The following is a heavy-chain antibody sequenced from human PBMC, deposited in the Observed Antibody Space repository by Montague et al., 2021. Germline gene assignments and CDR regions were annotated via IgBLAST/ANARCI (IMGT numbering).Heavy chain of an antibody. CDR3: ARVFSSWYVGWFDP. CDR2: IYYSGNS. D-gene: IGHD6-13*01. V-gene: IGHV4-39*07. CDR1: GASITSNIYY. J-gene: IGHJ5*02. Sequence: SETLSLTCTVSGASITSNIYYWGWIRQSPGKGLEWIGSIYYSGNSFYQPSLKSRITMAVDTSKNQFSLKLSSVTAADTAIYYCARVFSSWYVGWFDPWGQGLLVTVS.